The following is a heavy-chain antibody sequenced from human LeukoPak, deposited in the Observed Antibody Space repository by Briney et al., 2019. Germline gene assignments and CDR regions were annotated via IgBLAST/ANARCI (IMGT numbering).Heavy chain of an antibody. CDR2: IRYDGSNK. CDR3: AGGAWAPTNYYDSSGYYG. Sequence: PGGSLRLSCAASGFTFSSYGMHWVRQAPGKGLEWVAFIRYDGSNKYYADSVKGRFTISRDNSKNTLYLQMNSLRAEDTAAYYCAGGAWAPTNYYDSSGYYGGGQGTLVTVSS. J-gene: IGHJ4*02. CDR1: GFTFSSYG. V-gene: IGHV3-30*02. D-gene: IGHD3-22*01.